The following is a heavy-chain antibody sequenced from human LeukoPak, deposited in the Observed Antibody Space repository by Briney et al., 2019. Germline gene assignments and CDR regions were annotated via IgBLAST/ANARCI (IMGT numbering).Heavy chain of an antibody. D-gene: IGHD3-9*01. Sequence: GGSLRLSCAASGFTFSSYWMSWVRQAPGKGLEWVANIKQDGSEKYYVDSVKGRFTISRDNSKNSLYLQMNSLRAEDTAVYYCARRVYDILSGYHFDYWGQGTLVTVSS. V-gene: IGHV3-7*01. CDR2: IKQDGSEK. J-gene: IGHJ4*02. CDR1: GFTFSSYW. CDR3: ARRVYDILSGYHFDY.